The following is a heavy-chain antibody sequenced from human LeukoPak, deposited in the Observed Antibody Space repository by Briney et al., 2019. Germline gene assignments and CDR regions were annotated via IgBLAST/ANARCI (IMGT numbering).Heavy chain of an antibody. CDR2: IYSSGST. J-gene: IGHJ5*02. Sequence: SETLSLTCTVSGGSISGYYWSWIRQPPRKGLEWIGYIYSSGSTKYDPSLESRVTISLDTSKDQVSLNLSSVTAADTAIYFCARGHYDLAPWGQGILVTVSS. D-gene: IGHD4-17*01. V-gene: IGHV4-59*01. CDR1: GGSISGYY. CDR3: ARGHYDLAP.